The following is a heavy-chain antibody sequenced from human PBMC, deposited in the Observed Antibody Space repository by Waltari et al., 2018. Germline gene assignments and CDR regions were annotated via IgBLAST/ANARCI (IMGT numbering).Heavy chain of an antibody. Sequence: QVQLVQSGAEVKKPGASVRVSCKTSGYTFIDYYIHWVRQAPGQGLEWMGRIIPKSGGTNYPQKFKDRVTMTRDTSISTAYMELSRLTFDDTAVYFCARWPALSADPYYFDYWGQGTLVTVSS. CDR3: ARWPALSADPYYFDY. CDR2: IIPKSGGT. D-gene: IGHD3-16*01. J-gene: IGHJ4*02. V-gene: IGHV1-2*06. CDR1: GYTFIDYY.